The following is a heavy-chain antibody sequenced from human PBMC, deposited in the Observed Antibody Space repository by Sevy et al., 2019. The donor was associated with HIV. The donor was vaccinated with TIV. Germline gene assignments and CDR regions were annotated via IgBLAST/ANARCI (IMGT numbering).Heavy chain of an antibody. CDR3: AREGCTKPHDY. CDR2: LSFGCGEI. J-gene: IGHJ4*02. V-gene: IGHV3-23*01. Sequence: LSLTCAASGFTFSKYSMSWVRQPPGKGLEWVSTLSFGCGEINHADSVKGRFTISRDNSKNSLYLQMNNLRVEDTAVYYCAREGCTKPHDYWGQGTLVTVSS. CDR1: GFTFSKYS. D-gene: IGHD2-8*01.